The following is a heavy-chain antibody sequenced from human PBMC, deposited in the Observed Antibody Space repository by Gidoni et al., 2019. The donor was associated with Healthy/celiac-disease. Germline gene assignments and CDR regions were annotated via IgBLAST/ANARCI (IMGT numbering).Heavy chain of an antibody. J-gene: IGHJ4*02. CDR3: ARDWRYYDSSGYYFG. Sequence: EVQLVESGGGLVKPGGSRRLCGAASGFTFSSYSMHWVRQAPGKGLEWFSSISSSSSYIYYADSVNGRFTISRDNAKNSLYLQMNSLRAEDTAVYYCARDWRYYDSSGYYFGRGQGTLVTVSS. CDR2: ISSSSSYI. V-gene: IGHV3-21*01. D-gene: IGHD3-22*01. CDR1: GFTFSSYS.